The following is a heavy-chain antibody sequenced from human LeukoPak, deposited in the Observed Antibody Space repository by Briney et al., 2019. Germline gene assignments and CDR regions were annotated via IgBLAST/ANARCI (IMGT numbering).Heavy chain of an antibody. J-gene: IGHJ4*02. CDR3: AKARGTMVRGVMDFDY. CDR1: GFTFGDYA. D-gene: IGHD3-10*01. V-gene: IGHV3-9*01. Sequence: GRSLRLSCAASGFTFGDYAMHWVRQAPGKGLEWVSGISWNSGSIGYADSVKGRFTISRDNAKNSLYLQMNSLRAEDTALYYCAKARGTMVRGVMDFDYWGQGTLVTVSS. CDR2: ISWNSGSI.